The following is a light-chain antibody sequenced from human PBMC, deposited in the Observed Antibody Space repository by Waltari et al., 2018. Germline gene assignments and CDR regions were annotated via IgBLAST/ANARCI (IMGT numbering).Light chain of an antibody. CDR3: QSYDTSLGGSYV. J-gene: IGLJ1*01. V-gene: IGLV1-40*01. Sequence: VLTQPPSVSGAPGQRVTISCTGSSSNIGTPYDVNWYQQLPGTAPKLLIHAGFSRPSGVPDRFSGSRSGASASLAITGLQAEDEGDYYSQSYDTSLGGSYVFGSGTKVTVL. CDR1: SSNIGTPYD. CDR2: AGF.